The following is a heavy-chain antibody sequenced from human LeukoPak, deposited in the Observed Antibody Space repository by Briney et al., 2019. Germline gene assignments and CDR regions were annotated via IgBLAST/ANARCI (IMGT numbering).Heavy chain of an antibody. CDR1: GGSISRYY. D-gene: IGHD3-22*01. J-gene: IGHJ4*02. Sequence: SETLSLTCTVSGGSISRYYWSWIRQPAGKGLEWIGRIYTSGSTNYNPPLKSRVTMSVDTSKNQFSLKLSSVTAADTAVYYCASSRGYYDSSGYYYDGLDYWGQGTLVTVSS. V-gene: IGHV4-4*07. CDR3: ASSRGYYDSSGYYYDGLDY. CDR2: IYTSGST.